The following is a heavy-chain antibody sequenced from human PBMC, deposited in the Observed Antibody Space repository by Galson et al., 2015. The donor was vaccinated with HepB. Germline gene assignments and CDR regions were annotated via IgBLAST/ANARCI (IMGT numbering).Heavy chain of an antibody. J-gene: IGHJ3*02. CDR1: GFTFSSYA. CDR2: ISYDGSNK. Sequence: SLRLSCAASGFTFSSYAMSWVRQAPGKGLEWVAVISYDGSNKYYADSVKGRFTISRDNSKNTLYLQMNSLRAEDTAVYYCANYRRAFDIWGQGTMVTVSS. V-gene: IGHV3-30*18. CDR3: ANYRRAFDI.